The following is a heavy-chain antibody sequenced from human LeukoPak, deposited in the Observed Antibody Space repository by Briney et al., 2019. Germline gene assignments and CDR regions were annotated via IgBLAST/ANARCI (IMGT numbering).Heavy chain of an antibody. V-gene: IGHV3-30*18. D-gene: IGHD3-22*01. CDR3: AKDPYYYDSSGYYYDY. J-gene: IGHJ4*02. Sequence: GGSLRLSCAASGFTFSSYGMHWVRQAPGKGLEWVAVISYDGSNKYYADSVKGRFTISRDNSKDTLYLQMNSLRAEDTAEYYCAKDPYYYDSSGYYYDYWGQGTLVTVSS. CDR1: GFTFSSYG. CDR2: ISYDGSNK.